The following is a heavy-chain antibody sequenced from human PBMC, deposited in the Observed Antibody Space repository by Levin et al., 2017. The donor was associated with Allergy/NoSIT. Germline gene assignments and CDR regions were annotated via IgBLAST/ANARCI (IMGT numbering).Heavy chain of an antibody. CDR1: GFSLSTSGVG. Sequence: GSGPTLVKPTQTLTLTCTFSGFSLSTSGVGVGWIRPPPGKALEWLALIYWNDDKRYSPSLKSRLTITKDTSKNQVVLTMTNMDPVDTATYYCAHILRDGYNQDAFDIWGQGTMVTVSS. V-gene: IGHV2-5*01. D-gene: IGHD5-24*01. J-gene: IGHJ3*02. CDR2: IYWNDDK. CDR3: AHILRDGYNQDAFDI.